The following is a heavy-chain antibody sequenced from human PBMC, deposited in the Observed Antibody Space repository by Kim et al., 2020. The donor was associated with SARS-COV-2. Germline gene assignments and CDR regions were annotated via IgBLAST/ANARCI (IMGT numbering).Heavy chain of an antibody. Sequence: GGSLRLSCAASGFTFSSYAMHWVRQAPGKGLEWVAVISYDGSNKYYVDSVKGRFTISRDNSKNTLYLQMNSLRAEDTAVYYCARAFPRPHYDILTGYYGGRYYYYGMDVWGQGTTVTVSS. D-gene: IGHD3-9*01. V-gene: IGHV3-30*04. CDR2: ISYDGSNK. J-gene: IGHJ6*02. CDR1: GFTFSSYA. CDR3: ARAFPRPHYDILTGYYGGRYYYYGMDV.